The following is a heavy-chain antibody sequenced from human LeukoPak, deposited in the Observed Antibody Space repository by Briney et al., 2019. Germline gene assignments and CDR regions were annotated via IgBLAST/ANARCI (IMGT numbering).Heavy chain of an antibody. CDR3: AGLNWGSSGYGPEYFFDY. CDR1: GGSISSSNW. J-gene: IGHJ4*02. CDR2: FYHSGST. D-gene: IGHD3-22*01. V-gene: IGHV4-4*02. Sequence: SETLSLTCAVSGGSISSSNWWSWVRQPPGKGLEWIGEFYHSGSTNYNPSLKSRVTISVDKSKNQFSLKLSSVTAADTAVYYCAGLNWGSSGYGPEYFFDYWGQGTLVTVSS.